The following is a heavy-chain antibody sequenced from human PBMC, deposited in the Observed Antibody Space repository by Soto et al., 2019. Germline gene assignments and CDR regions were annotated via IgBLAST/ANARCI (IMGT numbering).Heavy chain of an antibody. CDR1: GYTFTSYD. Sequence: QVQLVQSGAEVKKPGASVKVSCKTSGYTFTSYDINWVRQATGQGLEWVGWMKPNSGNTAYAQKFQGRVTMTRNTTISTASMELSSLRSEDTAVYYCARERSSGAFDIWGQGTMVTVSS. V-gene: IGHV1-8*01. CDR3: ARERSSGAFDI. J-gene: IGHJ3*02. D-gene: IGHD1-26*01. CDR2: MKPNSGNT.